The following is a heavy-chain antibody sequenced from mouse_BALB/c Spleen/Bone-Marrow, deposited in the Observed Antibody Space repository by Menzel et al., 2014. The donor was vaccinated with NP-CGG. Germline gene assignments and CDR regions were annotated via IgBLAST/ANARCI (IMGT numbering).Heavy chain of an antibody. CDR3: TRLDSSGYGAY. Sequence: QVQLKQSGAELVRPGAPVTLSCKASGYTFTDYEMHWLKQTPVHGLEWIGAIDPETGGTAYNQKFKGRATLTTDKSSSTAYMELRSLTSEDSAVYYCTRLDSSGYGAYWGQGTLVTVSA. CDR2: IDPETGGT. V-gene: IGHV1-15*01. D-gene: IGHD3-2*01. J-gene: IGHJ3*01. CDR1: GYTFTDYE.